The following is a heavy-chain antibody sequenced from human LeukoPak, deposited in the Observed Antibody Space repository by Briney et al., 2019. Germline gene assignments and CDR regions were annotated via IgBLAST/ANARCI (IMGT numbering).Heavy chain of an antibody. D-gene: IGHD1-26*01. CDR1: GYTFTSYD. Sequence: ASVKVSCKASGYTFTSYDINWVRQATGQGLEWMGWMNPNSGNTGYAQKFQGRVTMTRNTSISTAYMELSSLRSEDTAVYYCARGYNFMVGAPSRSVDDYWGQGTLVTVS. V-gene: IGHV1-8*01. J-gene: IGHJ4*02. CDR2: MNPNSGNT. CDR3: ARGYNFMVGAPSRSVDDY.